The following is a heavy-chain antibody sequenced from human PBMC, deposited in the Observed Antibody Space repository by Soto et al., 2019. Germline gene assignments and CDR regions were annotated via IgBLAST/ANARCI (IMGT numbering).Heavy chain of an antibody. V-gene: IGHV4-39*07. D-gene: IGHD4-4*01. CDR3: ARGRDYSKYYYYGMDV. Sequence: ESLSCTGPVSGGSINDFAYYWGWIRQPPGKGLEWIGTVYHNENTYYNPSLKSRVTISVDTSKNQFSLKLSSVTAADTAVYYSARGRDYSKYYYYGMDVWGQGTTVNVSS. J-gene: IGHJ6*02. CDR1: GGSINDFAYY. CDR2: VYHNENT.